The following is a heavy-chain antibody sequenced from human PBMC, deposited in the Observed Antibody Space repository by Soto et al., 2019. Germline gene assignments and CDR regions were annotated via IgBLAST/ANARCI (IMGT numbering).Heavy chain of an antibody. CDR1: DVTICSYG. V-gene: IGHV3-30*03. J-gene: IGHJ6*02. CDR2: ISYDGST. CDR3: GRICGTCDYGVDV. D-gene: IGHD1-26*01. Sequence: PGGPLRHSCGAADVTICSYGMHRVRQAPGKGLEWVAVISYDGSTYYADSVQGRFTISRDNFKNTLSLQMNILRAEDSALYYCGRICGTCDYGVDVWGQGTTVTVSS.